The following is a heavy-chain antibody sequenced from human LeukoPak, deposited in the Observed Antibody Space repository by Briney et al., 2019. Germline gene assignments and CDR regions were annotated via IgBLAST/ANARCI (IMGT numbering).Heavy chain of an antibody. J-gene: IGHJ4*02. D-gene: IGHD2-21*01. CDR2: INPNSGGT. Sequence: ASVKVSRKASGYTFTDYYLHWVRPAPGQGLEWMGWINPNSGGTNYAQKFQGRVTLTRDTSITTTYMELSRLRSDDTAVYYCARDGNFDYWGQGTLVTVSS. CDR1: GYTFTDYY. CDR3: ARDGNFDY. V-gene: IGHV1-2*02.